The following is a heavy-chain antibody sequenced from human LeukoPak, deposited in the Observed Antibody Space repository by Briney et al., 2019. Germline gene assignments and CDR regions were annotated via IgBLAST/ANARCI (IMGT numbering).Heavy chain of an antibody. CDR1: GLTFSSYS. D-gene: IGHD2-2*01. CDR2: ISTSSIYI. V-gene: IGHV3-21*01. Sequence: GGSLRLSCAASGLTFSSYSMNWVRQAPGMGLERVSSISTSSIYIYYADSVKGRFTISRDNAKNSLYLQMDSLRAEDTAVYYCARGSEVVAAANNWFDPWGQGTLVTVSS. CDR3: ARGSEVVAAANNWFDP. J-gene: IGHJ5*02.